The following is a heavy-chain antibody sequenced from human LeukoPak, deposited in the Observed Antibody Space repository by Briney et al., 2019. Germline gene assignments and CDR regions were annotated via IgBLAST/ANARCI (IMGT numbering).Heavy chain of an antibody. CDR1: GFTFDDYA. D-gene: IGHD1-26*01. CDR2: ISWNSGSI. CDR3: AKVGGWELREALDY. V-gene: IGHV3-9*01. Sequence: GGSLRLSCAASGFTFDDYAMHWVRQAPGKGLEWVSGISWNSGSIGYADSVKGRFTISRDNAKNSLYLQMNSLRAEDTALYYCAKVGGWELREALDYWGQGTLVTVSS. J-gene: IGHJ4*02.